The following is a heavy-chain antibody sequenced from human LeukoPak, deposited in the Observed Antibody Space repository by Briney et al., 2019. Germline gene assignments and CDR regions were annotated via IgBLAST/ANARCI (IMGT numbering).Heavy chain of an antibody. CDR3: ARVITMIRGLIIGWFDP. CDR2: MNPNSGNT. D-gene: IGHD3-10*01. V-gene: IGHV1-8*01. CDR1: GYIFTSYD. J-gene: IGHJ5*02. Sequence: ASVKVSCKASGYIFTSYDINWVRQATGQGLEWMGWMNPNSGNTGYAPKFQGRVTMTRNTSISTAYMELSSLTSEDTAVYYCARVITMIRGLIIGWFDPWGQGTLVTVSS.